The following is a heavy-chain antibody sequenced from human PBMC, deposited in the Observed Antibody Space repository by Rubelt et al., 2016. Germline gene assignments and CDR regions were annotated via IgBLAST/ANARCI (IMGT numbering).Heavy chain of an antibody. CDR2: INLGGSS. D-gene: IGHD6-19*01. CDR3: ARRNGYSSGWYSIRGAFDI. CDR1: GGSFSGYY. V-gene: IGHV4-34*02. J-gene: IGHJ3*02. Sequence: QVQLQQGGAGLLKPSEILSLTCAVYGGSFSGYYWSWIRQPPGKGLEWIGEINLGGSSNYNPSLKTRVTISVDTSKNQFSLTVNSVTAAATAVYYCARRNGYSSGWYSIRGAFDIWGQGTMVTVSS.